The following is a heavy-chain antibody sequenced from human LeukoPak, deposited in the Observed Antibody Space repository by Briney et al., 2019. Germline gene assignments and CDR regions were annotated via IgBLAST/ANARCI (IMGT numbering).Heavy chain of an antibody. CDR1: GGSISSGGYY. CDR3: ARQYSSGWPWFDP. CDR2: IYYTGST. J-gene: IGHJ5*02. V-gene: IGHV4-39*01. D-gene: IGHD6-19*01. Sequence: PSETLSLTCTVSGGSISSGGYYWGWIRQPPGKGLEWIGSIYYTGSTHYHPSLKSRVTISADTSKNQFSLKLSSVTAADAAVYYCARQYSSGWPWFDPWGQGTLVTVSS.